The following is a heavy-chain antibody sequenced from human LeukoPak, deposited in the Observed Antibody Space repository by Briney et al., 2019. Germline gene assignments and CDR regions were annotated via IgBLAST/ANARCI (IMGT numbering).Heavy chain of an antibody. D-gene: IGHD6-13*01. Sequence: PGGSLRLSCAASGFTFSSYAMHWVRQAPGKGREWVAVISYDGSNKYFADSVKGRFTISRDNSKNTLYLQMNSLRDEDTAVYYCARARGIAAAGTYFGSVHDVFDIWGQGTMVTVSS. CDR1: GFTFSSYA. J-gene: IGHJ3*02. CDR2: ISYDGSNK. V-gene: IGHV3-30*04. CDR3: ARARGIAAAGTYFGSVHDVFDI.